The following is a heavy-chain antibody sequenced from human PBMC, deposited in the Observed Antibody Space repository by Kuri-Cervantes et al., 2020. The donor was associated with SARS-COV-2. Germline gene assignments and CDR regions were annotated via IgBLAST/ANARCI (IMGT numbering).Heavy chain of an antibody. J-gene: IGHJ5*02. V-gene: IGHV3-23*01. Sequence: GGSLRLSCADSGFTFSKYPMTWVRQPPGKGLEWVSTISGGGSKIFYADSVKGRFIISRDNSKNTLYLQMNSLRADDTALYYCAKDSGVLTAIDWLDPWGQGTLVTVSS. CDR2: ISGGGSKI. CDR1: GFTFSKYP. CDR3: AKDSGVLTAIDWLDP. D-gene: IGHD7-27*01.